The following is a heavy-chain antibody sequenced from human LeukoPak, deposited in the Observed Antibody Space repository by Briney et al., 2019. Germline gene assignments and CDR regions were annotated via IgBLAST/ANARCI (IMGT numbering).Heavy chain of an antibody. CDR2: IYPGDSDT. CDR3: ASVGYDISAYYSDY. J-gene: IGHJ4*02. V-gene: IGHV5-51*01. CDR1: AYSFTSHW. Sequence: PGESLKISCKGSAYSFTSHWIGWVRQMPGKGLEWMGIIYPGDSDTRYSPSFQGQVTISADRSISTAYLQWSSLKASDTAMYYCASVGYDISAYYSDYWGQGTLVTVSS. D-gene: IGHD3-22*01.